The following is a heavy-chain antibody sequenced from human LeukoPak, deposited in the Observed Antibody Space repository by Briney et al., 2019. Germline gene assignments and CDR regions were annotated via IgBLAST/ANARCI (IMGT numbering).Heavy chain of an antibody. V-gene: IGHV4-59*01. CDR3: AREGGGYSYGYYYYYYMDV. J-gene: IGHJ6*03. CDR1: GGSISSYY. Sequence: SETLSLTCTVSGGSISSYYWSWIRQPPGKGLEWIGYIYYSGSTNYNPSLKSRVTISVDTSKNQFSLKLSSVTAADTAVYYCAREGGGYSYGYYYYYYMDVWGKGTTVTVSS. D-gene: IGHD5-18*01. CDR2: IYYSGST.